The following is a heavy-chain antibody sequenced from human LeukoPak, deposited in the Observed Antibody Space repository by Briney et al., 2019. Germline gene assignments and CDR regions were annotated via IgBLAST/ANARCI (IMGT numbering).Heavy chain of an antibody. CDR1: GFTFSSYA. J-gene: IGHJ4*02. V-gene: IGHV3-23*01. CDR2: ISGSGGST. D-gene: IGHD5-18*01. Sequence: PGGSLRLSCAASGFTFSSYAMSWVRQAPGKGLECVSAISGSGGSTYYADSVKGRFTISRDNSKNTLYLQMNSLRAEDTAVYYCAKERTYSYGERAFDYWGQGTLVTVSS. CDR3: AKERTYSYGERAFDY.